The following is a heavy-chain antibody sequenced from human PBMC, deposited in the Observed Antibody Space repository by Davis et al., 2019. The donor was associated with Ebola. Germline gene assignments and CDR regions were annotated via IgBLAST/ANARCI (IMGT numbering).Heavy chain of an antibody. J-gene: IGHJ4*02. CDR2: IYPGDSDT. CDR1: GYNFTTSW. Sequence: GESLKISCQGFGYNFTTSWIGWVRQMPGKGLDWMGVIYPGDSDTRYSPSFQGQVTFSVDKSASTAYLHWSSLKASDTAMYYCATYSGAYFDYWGQGTLVTVSA. V-gene: IGHV5-51*01. D-gene: IGHD1-26*01. CDR3: ATYSGAYFDY.